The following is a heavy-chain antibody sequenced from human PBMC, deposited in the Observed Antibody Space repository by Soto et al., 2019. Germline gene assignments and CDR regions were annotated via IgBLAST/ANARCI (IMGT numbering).Heavy chain of an antibody. J-gene: IGHJ4*02. D-gene: IGHD3-10*01. CDR2: ISGSGGST. CDR3: AQDLRLMITMVRGVMGY. Sequence: EVQLLESGGGLVQPGGSLRLSCAASGFTFSSYAMSWVRQAPGKGLEWVSAISGSGGSTYYADSVKGRFTISRDNSKNTLYLQMNSLRAEDTAVYYCAQDLRLMITMVRGVMGYWGQGTLVTVSS. CDR1: GFTFSSYA. V-gene: IGHV3-23*01.